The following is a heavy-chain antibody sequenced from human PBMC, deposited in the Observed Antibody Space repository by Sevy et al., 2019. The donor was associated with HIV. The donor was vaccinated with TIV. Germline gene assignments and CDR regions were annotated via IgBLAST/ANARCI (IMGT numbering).Heavy chain of an antibody. CDR1: GYTFTSYA. D-gene: IGHD6-13*01. Sequence: ASVKVSCKASGYTFTSYAMHWVRQAPGQRLEWMGWINAGNGNTKYSQKFQGRVTITRDTSASTAYMELSSLRSEDTAVYCCARDGMYSSRGSYYYYGMDVWGQGTTVTVSS. V-gene: IGHV1-3*01. CDR2: INAGNGNT. CDR3: ARDGMYSSRGSYYYYGMDV. J-gene: IGHJ6*02.